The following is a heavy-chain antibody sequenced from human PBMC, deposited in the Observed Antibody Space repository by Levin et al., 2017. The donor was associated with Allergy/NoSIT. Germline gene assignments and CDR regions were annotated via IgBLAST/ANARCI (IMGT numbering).Heavy chain of an antibody. J-gene: IGHJ4*02. V-gene: IGHV4-34*01. CDR1: GGSFSGYY. Sequence: PSETLSLTCAVYGGSFSGYYWSWIRQPPGKGLEWIGEINHSGSTNYNPSLKSRVTISVDTSKNQFSLKLSSVTAADTAVYYCARGVLLWFREPYFDYWGQGTLVTVSS. CDR2: INHSGST. CDR3: ARGVLLWFREPYFDY. D-gene: IGHD3-10*01.